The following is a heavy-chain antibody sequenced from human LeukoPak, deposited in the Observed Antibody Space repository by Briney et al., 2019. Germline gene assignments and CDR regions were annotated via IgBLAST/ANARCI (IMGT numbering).Heavy chain of an antibody. CDR2: IYTSGST. V-gene: IGHV4-4*07. J-gene: IGHJ5*02. Sequence: SETLSLTCTVSGGSISSYYWSWIRQPAGKGPEWIGRIYTSGSTNYNPSLKSRVTMSVDTSKNQFSLKLSSVTAADTAVYYCARVFYPPPALFCSSTSCNVWWFDPWGQGTLVTVSS. D-gene: IGHD2-2*01. CDR1: GGSISSYY. CDR3: ARVFYPPPALFCSSTSCNVWWFDP.